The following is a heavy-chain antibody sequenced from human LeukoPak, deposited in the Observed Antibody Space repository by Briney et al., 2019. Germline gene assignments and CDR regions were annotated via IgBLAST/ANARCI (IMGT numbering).Heavy chain of an antibody. V-gene: IGHV3-23*01. D-gene: IGHD5-18*01. CDR1: GVTFSYYA. Sequence: GGSLRLSCAASGVTFSYYAMSWVRQAPGKGLEWVSTISGSADSTYYADSVKGRFTISRDNSKNTLYLQMNSLRAEDTAVYYCAKGGYSYSDDAFDIWGQGTMVTVSS. CDR2: ISGSADST. J-gene: IGHJ3*02. CDR3: AKGGYSYSDDAFDI.